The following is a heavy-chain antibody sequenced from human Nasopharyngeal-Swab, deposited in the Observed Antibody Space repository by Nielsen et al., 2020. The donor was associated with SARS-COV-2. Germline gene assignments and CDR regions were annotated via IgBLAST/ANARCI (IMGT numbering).Heavy chain of an antibody. Sequence: WLRQPPGKGLEWIGEINHSGSTNYNPSLKSRVTISVDTSKNQFSLKLSSVTAADTAVYYCARGPSYRWGGVMGLGETHRRYYFDYWGQGTLVTVSS. D-gene: IGHD5-24*01. J-gene: IGHJ4*02. V-gene: IGHV4-34*01. CDR3: ARGPSYRWGGVMGLGETHRRYYFDY. CDR2: INHSGST.